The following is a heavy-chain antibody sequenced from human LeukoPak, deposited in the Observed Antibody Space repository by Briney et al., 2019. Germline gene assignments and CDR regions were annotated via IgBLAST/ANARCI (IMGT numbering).Heavy chain of an antibody. CDR3: AKPPRQGFFFDY. V-gene: IGHV3-23*01. J-gene: IGHJ4*02. CDR1: GFTFNNFA. CDR2: IVGSGGST. Sequence: GGSLRLSCAASGFTFNNFAMNWVRQAPGKGLERVSTIVGSGGSTFYADSVKGRFTISRDTSKDTLYLQMNSLRADDTAVYYCAKPPRQGFFFDYWGQGTLVTVSS.